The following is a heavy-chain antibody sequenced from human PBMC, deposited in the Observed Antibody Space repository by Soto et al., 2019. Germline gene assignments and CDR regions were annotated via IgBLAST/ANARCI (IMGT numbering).Heavy chain of an antibody. CDR2: INAGNGNT. V-gene: IGHV1-3*01. J-gene: IGHJ6*02. CDR1: GYTFTSYA. Sequence: ASVKASCKASGYTFTSYAMHWVRQAPGQRLEWMGWINAGNGNTKYSQKFQGRVTITRDTSASTAYMELSSLRSEDTAVYYCARSGYSGYEGYYYYGMDVWGQGTTVTVSS. D-gene: IGHD5-12*01. CDR3: ARSGYSGYEGYYYYGMDV.